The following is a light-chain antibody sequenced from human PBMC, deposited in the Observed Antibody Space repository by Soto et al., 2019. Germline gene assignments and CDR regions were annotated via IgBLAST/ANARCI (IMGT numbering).Light chain of an antibody. CDR1: NSDVSGYDF. V-gene: IGLV2-8*01. CDR3: SSFAGSNNVL. CDR2: EVN. Sequence: QSALTQPPSASGSPGQSVTISCTGTNSDVSGYDFVSWYQQHPGKAPKLMIYEVNKRPSGVPDRCSGSKSGNTASLTVSGLQAEDEASYYCSSFAGSNNVLFGGGTQLTVL. J-gene: IGLJ3*02.